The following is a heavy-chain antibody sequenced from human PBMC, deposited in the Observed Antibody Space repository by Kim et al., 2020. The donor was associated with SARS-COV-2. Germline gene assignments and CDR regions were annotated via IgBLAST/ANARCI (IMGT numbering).Heavy chain of an antibody. V-gene: IGHV3-64*01. CDR2: ISSNGGST. CDR1: GFTFSSYA. CDR3: ASGGLYCSSTSCSPPFD. J-gene: IGHJ4*01. Sequence: GGSLRLSCAASGFTFSSYAMHWVRQAPGKGLEYVSAISSNGGSTYYANSVKGRFTISRDNSKNTLYLQMGSLRAEDMAVYYCASGGLYCSSTSCSPPFD. D-gene: IGHD2-2*01.